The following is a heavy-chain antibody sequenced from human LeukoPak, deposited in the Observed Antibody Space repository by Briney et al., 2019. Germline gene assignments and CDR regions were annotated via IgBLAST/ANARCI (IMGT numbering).Heavy chain of an antibody. CDR3: AKNAVLLWFGENYFDY. J-gene: IGHJ4*02. D-gene: IGHD3-10*01. CDR2: ISYDGSNK. V-gene: IGHV3-30-3*02. Sequence: GGSLRLSCAASGFTFSSYAMHWVRQAPGKGLEWVAVISYDGSNKYYADSVKGRFTISRDNSKNTLYLQMNSLRAEDTAVYYCAKNAVLLWFGENYFDYWGQGTLVTVSS. CDR1: GFTFSSYA.